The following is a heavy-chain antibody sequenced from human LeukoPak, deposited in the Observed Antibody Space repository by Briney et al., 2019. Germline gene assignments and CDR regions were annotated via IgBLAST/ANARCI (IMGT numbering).Heavy chain of an antibody. CDR3: ARGFSPLGYWSAKYNWFDP. CDR1: GGSISSSSYY. CDR2: IYYSGST. D-gene: IGHD2-15*01. V-gene: IGHV4-39*01. Sequence: SETLSLTCTVSGGSISSSSYYWGWIRQPPGKGLEWIGSIYYSGSTYYNSSLKSRVTISVDTSKNQFSLKLSSVTAADTAVYYCARGFSPLGYWSAKYNWFDPWGQGTLVTVSS. J-gene: IGHJ5*02.